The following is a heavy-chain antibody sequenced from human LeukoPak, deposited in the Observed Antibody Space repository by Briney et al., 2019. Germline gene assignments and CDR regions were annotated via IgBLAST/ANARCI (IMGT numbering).Heavy chain of an antibody. CDR3: ARHRAAAGTTSVDY. J-gene: IGHJ4*02. CDR1: GGSFSGYY. CDR2: INHSGST. Sequence: KPSETLSLTCAVYGGSFSGYYWSWIRQPPGKGLEWIGEINHSGSTNYNPSLKSRVTISVDTSKNQFSLKLSSATAADTAVYYCARHRAAAGTTSVDYWGQGTLVTVSS. D-gene: IGHD6-13*01. V-gene: IGHV4-34*01.